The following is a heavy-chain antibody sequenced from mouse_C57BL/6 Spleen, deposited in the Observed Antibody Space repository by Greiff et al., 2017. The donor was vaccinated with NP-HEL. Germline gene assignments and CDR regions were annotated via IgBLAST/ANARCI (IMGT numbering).Heavy chain of an antibody. J-gene: IGHJ2*01. V-gene: IGHV1-80*01. Sequence: VQLQQSGAELVKPGASVKISCKASGYAFSSYWMNWVKQRPGKGLEWIGQIYPGDGDTNYNGKFKGKATLTADKSSSTAYMQLSSLTSEDSAVYFCARGTTVRNFDYWGQGTTLTVSS. CDR3: ARGTTVRNFDY. D-gene: IGHD1-1*01. CDR2: IYPGDGDT. CDR1: GYAFSSYW.